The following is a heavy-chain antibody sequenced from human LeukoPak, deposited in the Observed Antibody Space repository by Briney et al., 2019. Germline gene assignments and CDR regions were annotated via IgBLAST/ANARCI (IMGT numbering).Heavy chain of an antibody. Sequence: GGSLRLSCAASGFTFSSYEMNWVRQAPGKGLEWVSYISSSGSTIYYADSVEGRFTTSRDNAKNSLYLQMNSLRAEDTAVYYCARVVRIVVVPAAIFHNWFDPWGQGTLVTVSS. CDR1: GFTFSSYE. D-gene: IGHD2-2*01. V-gene: IGHV3-48*03. CDR2: ISSSGSTI. J-gene: IGHJ5*02. CDR3: ARVVRIVVVPAAIFHNWFDP.